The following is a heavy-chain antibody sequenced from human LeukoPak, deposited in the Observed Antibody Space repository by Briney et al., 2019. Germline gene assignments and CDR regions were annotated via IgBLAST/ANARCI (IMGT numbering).Heavy chain of an antibody. J-gene: IGHJ4*02. Sequence: GASVRVSCKASGYTFTSYGISWVRQAPGQGGEGMGWISAYNGNTNYAQKLQGRVTITTDTTTSTAYMELRSLRSDDTAVYYCARGQGSYTSFDYWGQGTLVTVSS. CDR2: ISAYNGNT. D-gene: IGHD1-26*01. CDR3: ARGQGSYTSFDY. V-gene: IGHV1-18*01. CDR1: GYTFTSYG.